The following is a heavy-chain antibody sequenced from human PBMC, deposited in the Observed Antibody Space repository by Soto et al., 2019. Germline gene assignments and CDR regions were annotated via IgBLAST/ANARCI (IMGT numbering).Heavy chain of an antibody. CDR3: ARGLFIVVVPAPHYYYHMDV. V-gene: IGHV4-34*01. D-gene: IGHD2-2*01. Sequence: SETLSLTCAVYGGSFSGYYWSWIRQPPGKGQEWIGEINHSGSTNYNPSLKSRVTISVDTSKNQFSLKLSSVTAADTAVYYCARGLFIVVVPAPHYYYHMDVWGKGTTVTVSS. CDR1: GGSFSGYY. CDR2: INHSGST. J-gene: IGHJ6*03.